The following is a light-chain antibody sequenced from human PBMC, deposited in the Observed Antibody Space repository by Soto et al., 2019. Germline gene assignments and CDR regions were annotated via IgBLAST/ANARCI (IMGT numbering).Light chain of an antibody. CDR1: RSVGNRY. V-gene: IGKV3-20*01. CDR2: GAS. J-gene: IGKJ2*01. Sequence: EIVLRQSPGTLSLSPGETATLSCRARRSVGNRYLAWCQQKPGQAPRLLIYGASNRATGIPDRFSGSGSGTDFTLTISGLEPEDFAVFYCQQYINSPQTFGQGTKLQI. CDR3: QQYINSPQT.